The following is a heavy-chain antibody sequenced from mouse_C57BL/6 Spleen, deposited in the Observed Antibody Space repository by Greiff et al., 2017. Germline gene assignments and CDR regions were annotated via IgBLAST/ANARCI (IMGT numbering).Heavy chain of an antibody. D-gene: IGHD1-1*01. CDR2: ISSGSSTI. J-gene: IGHJ2*01. CDR1: GFTFSDYG. V-gene: IGHV5-17*01. CDR3: ASGVVVPFDY. Sequence: EVQVVESGGGLVKPGGSLTLSCAASGFTFSDYGMHWVRQAPEHGLEWVAYISSGSSTIYYADTVKGRITISRDNAKNTLFLQLTSLGSEDTAMYSFASGVVVPFDYWGQGTTLTVSS.